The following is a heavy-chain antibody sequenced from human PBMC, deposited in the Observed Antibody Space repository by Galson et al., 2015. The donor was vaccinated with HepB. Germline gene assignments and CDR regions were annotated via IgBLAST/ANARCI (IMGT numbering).Heavy chain of an antibody. V-gene: IGHV3-23*01. CDR1: GFTFSSYA. D-gene: IGHD3-22*01. CDR3: ASWIKRGSYYYDSSGYFLPRGVFDY. J-gene: IGHJ4*02. Sequence: SLRLSCAASGFTFSSYAMSWVRQAPGKGLEWVSAISGSGGSTYYADSVKGRFTISRDNSKNTLYLQMNSLRAEDTAVYYCASWIKRGSYYYDSSGYFLPRGVFDYWGQGTLVTVSS. CDR2: ISGSGGST.